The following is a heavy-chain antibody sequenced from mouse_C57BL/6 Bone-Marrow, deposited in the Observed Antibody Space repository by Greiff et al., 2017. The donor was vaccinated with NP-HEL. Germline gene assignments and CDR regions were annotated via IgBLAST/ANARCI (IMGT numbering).Heavy chain of an antibody. J-gene: IGHJ3*01. CDR3: AQSLYYYGSSYPAWFAY. V-gene: IGHV14-2*01. CDR2: IDPEAGET. CDR1: GFNIQDYY. Sequence: VQLQQSGAELVKPGASVKLSCTASGFNIQDYYLHWVKQRTEQGLEWIGRIDPEAGETKYAPQFQGKATITAATSSNTAYLQLSSLTSEDTAVYYCAQSLYYYGSSYPAWFAYWGQGTLVTVSA. D-gene: IGHD1-1*01.